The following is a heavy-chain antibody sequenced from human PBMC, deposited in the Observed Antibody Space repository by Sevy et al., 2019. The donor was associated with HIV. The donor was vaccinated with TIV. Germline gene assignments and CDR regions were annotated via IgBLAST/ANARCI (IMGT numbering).Heavy chain of an antibody. D-gene: IGHD2-21*02. CDR2: VASHGNYK. Sequence: GGSLRLSCAASGFTFRRYDMHWVRQAPGRGLEWVAVVASHGNYKSFADFVRGRFTISRDNARNSLDLQMTSLRTEDTVVYYCAGVQSCGGDCYYFDSWGQGALVTVSS. CDR3: AGVQSCGGDCYYFDS. CDR1: GFTFRRYD. V-gene: IGHV3-30-3*01. J-gene: IGHJ4*02.